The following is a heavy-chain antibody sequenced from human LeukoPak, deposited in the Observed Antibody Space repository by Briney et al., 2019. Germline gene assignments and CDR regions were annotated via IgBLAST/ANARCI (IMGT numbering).Heavy chain of an antibody. CDR1: GFTFSSFA. CDR2: IRPSDSST. CDR3: AKAVRSWAFDI. J-gene: IGHJ3*02. Sequence: GGSLRLSCVASGFTFSSFAMSWVRQAPGKGQEWVSAIRPSDSSTVYADSVKGRFTISRDNSKNTLYLQMNSLRAEDTAVYYCAKAVRSWAFDIWGQGAKVTVSS. V-gene: IGHV3-23*01. D-gene: IGHD4-17*01.